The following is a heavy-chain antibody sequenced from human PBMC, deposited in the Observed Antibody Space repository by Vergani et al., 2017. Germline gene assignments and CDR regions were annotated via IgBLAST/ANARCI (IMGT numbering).Heavy chain of an antibody. V-gene: IGHV3-74*01. D-gene: IGHD6-19*01. CDR3: ARASSSGQY. CDR1: GFTFSRYW. CDR2: ISSDGSST. Sequence: EVQLVESGGGLVQPGGSLRLSCAASGFTFSRYWMHWVRQAPGKGLVWVSRISSDGSSTSCADSVKGRFTISRDNAKNTLYLQMNSLRAEDTAVYYCARASSSGQYWGQGTLVTVSS. J-gene: IGHJ4*02.